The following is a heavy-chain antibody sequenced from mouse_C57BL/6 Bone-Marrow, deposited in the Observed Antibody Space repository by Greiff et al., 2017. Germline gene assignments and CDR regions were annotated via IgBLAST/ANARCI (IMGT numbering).Heavy chain of an antibody. Sequence: VQLQQSGPELVKPGASVKISCKASGYSFTGYYMNWVKQSPEKSLEWIGEINPSPGGTTYNQKFKAKATLTVDKSSSTAYMPLKSLTSEDSAVYYGARCYDYDVGWYFDVWGTGTTVTVSS. CDR2: INPSPGGT. J-gene: IGHJ1*03. CDR1: GYSFTGYY. D-gene: IGHD2-4*01. CDR3: ARCYDYDVGWYFDV. V-gene: IGHV1-42*01.